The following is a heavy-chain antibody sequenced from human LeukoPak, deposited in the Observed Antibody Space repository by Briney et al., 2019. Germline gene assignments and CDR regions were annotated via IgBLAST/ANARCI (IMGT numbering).Heavy chain of an antibody. CDR2: ISYDGSNK. D-gene: IGHD6-13*01. Sequence: PGGSLRLSCAASGFTFSSYGMHWVRQAPGKGLEWVAVISYDGSNKYYADSVKGRFTISRDNSKNTLYLQMNSLRAEDTAVYYCAKEDNVAAAIDYWGQGTLVTVSS. CDR1: GFTFSSYG. J-gene: IGHJ4*02. CDR3: AKEDNVAAAIDY. V-gene: IGHV3-30*18.